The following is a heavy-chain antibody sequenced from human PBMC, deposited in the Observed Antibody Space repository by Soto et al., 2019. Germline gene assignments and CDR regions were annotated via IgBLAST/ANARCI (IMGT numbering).Heavy chain of an antibody. V-gene: IGHV3-23*01. J-gene: IGHJ4*02. CDR3: AKRDSYFDY. Sequence: HPGGSLRLSCAASGFTFSSYAMSLVRQAPGKGLEWVSSMSGSGGSTYYADSVKGRFTISRDNSKNTLYLQMNSLRAEDTAVYYCAKRDSYFDYWGQGTLVNVPS. CDR1: GFTFSSYA. D-gene: IGHD4-4*01. CDR2: MSGSGGST.